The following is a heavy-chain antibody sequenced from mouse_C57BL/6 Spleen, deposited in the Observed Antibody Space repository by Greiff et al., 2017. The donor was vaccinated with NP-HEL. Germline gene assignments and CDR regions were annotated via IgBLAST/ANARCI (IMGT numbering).Heavy chain of an antibody. Sequence: VQLQQSGAELVKPGASVKISCKASGYTFTDYYINWVKPRPGQGLEWIGKIGPGSGSTYYNEKFKGKATLTADKSSSTAYMQLSSLTSEDSAVYFGARAIYYYGRGYFDYWGQGTTLTVSS. CDR1: GYTFTDYY. CDR2: IGPGSGST. CDR3: ARAIYYYGRGYFDY. V-gene: IGHV1-77*01. D-gene: IGHD1-1*01. J-gene: IGHJ2*01.